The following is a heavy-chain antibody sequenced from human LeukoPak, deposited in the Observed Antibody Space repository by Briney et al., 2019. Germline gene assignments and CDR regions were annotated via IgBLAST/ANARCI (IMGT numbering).Heavy chain of an antibody. V-gene: IGHV3-30*18. Sequence: GGSLRLSCAASGFTFSSYGMHWVRQAPGKGLEWVAVISYDGSNKYYADSVKGRFTIARDNSKSTLFLEMSSLRAEDTAVYYCAKQTRYDTPAGGRGFDYWGQGTLVTVSS. CDR3: AKQTRYDTPAGGRGFDY. CDR2: ISYDGSNK. D-gene: IGHD3-22*01. CDR1: GFTFSSYG. J-gene: IGHJ4*02.